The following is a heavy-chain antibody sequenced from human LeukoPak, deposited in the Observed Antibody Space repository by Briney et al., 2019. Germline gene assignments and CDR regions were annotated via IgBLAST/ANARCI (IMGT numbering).Heavy chain of an antibody. D-gene: IGHD1-1*01. CDR2: MHYSGDS. J-gene: IGHJ4*02. CDR3: ARDLELERNRWNYFGS. Sequence: TSETLSLTCTVSGGSMSSFFWSWIRQPPGKGLEWIGSMHYSGDSKYNPSLKSRVSLSIDTSKQQFSLRLSSVTAADTAVYYCARDLELERNRWNYFGSWGQGALVTVSS. CDR1: GGSMSSFF. V-gene: IGHV4-59*01.